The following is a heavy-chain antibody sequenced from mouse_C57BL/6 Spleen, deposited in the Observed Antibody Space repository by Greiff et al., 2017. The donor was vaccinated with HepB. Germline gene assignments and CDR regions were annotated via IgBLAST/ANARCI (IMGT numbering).Heavy chain of an antibody. CDR2: IDPSDSYT. Sequence: QVQLQQPGAELVRPGTSVKLSCKASGYTFTSYWMHWVKQRPGQGLEWIGVIDPSDSYTNYNQKFKGKATLTVDTSSNTASMQLSSLTSADSAVYYGARWGSTTGRLYAMDYWGQGTSVTVSS. J-gene: IGHJ4*01. CDR1: GYTFTSYW. CDR3: ARWGSTTGRLYAMDY. D-gene: IGHD2-14*01. V-gene: IGHV1-59*01.